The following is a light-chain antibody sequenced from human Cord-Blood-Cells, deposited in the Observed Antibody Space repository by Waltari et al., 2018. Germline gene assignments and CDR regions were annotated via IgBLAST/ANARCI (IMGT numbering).Light chain of an antibody. V-gene: IGLV2-14*01. Sequence: QSALTQPASVSGSHGPSITISCTGTSSDVGGYNHVSWYQQHPGKAPKLMIYDVSNRPSGVSNRFSGSKSGNTASLTISGLQAEDEADYYCSSYTSSSTWVLGGGTKLTVL. CDR3: SSYTSSSTWV. CDR2: DVS. CDR1: SSDVGGYNH. J-gene: IGLJ3*02.